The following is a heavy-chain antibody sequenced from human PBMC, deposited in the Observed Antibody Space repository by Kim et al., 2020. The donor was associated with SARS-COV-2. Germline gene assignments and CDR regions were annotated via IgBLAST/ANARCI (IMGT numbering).Heavy chain of an antibody. Sequence: GGSLRLSCAASGFTFSSYSMNCVRQAPGKGLEWVSSISSSSSSYLYYAAAVKGRITISRDNAKNSLYLQMNSLRAEATAVYYCASVGFYDSSGARRGGYFDSWGQRTLVSVS. CDR3: ASVGFYDSSGARRGGYFDS. CDR1: GFTFSSYS. CDR2: ISSSSSSYL. D-gene: IGHD3-22*01. V-gene: IGHV3-21*01. J-gene: IGHJ4*03.